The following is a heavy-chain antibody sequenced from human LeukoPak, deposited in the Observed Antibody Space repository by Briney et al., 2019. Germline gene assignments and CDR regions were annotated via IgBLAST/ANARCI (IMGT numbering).Heavy chain of an antibody. CDR1: GFTFRSYT. D-gene: IGHD3-10*01. CDR3: ARMVRETDY. J-gene: IGHJ4*02. CDR2: ISSSTSYI. Sequence: PGGSLRLSCAASGFTFRSYTMNWVRQAPGKGLEWVSAISSSTSYIYYADSVKGRFTISRDNAQNSLFLQMNSLSAEDTAVYYCARMVRETDYWGQGTLVIVSS. V-gene: IGHV3-21*01.